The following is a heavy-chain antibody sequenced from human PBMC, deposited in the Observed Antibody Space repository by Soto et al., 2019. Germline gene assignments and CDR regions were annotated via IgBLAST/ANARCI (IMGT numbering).Heavy chain of an antibody. CDR2: INHSGST. V-gene: IGHV4-34*01. CDR3: ASMGTDCRGGSCYQNAEYFHL. D-gene: IGHD2-15*01. Sequence: QVQLQQWGAGLLKPSETLSLTCAVYGGSFSGYYWSWIRQSPGKGLEWIGEINHSGSTNYNPSLKSRVTISIDTSKNQCSLKLSSVTAADTAVYYCASMGTDCRGGSCYQNAEYFHLWGQGTLVTVSS. CDR1: GGSFSGYY. J-gene: IGHJ1*01.